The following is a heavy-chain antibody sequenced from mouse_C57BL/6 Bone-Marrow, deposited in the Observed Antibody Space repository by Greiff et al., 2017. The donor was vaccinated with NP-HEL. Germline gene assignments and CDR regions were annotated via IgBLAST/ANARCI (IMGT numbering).Heavy chain of an antibody. D-gene: IGHD1-1*01. CDR1: GYTFTSYW. Sequence: QVQLKQPGAELVRPGSSVKLSCKASGYTFTSYWMDWVKQRPGQGLEWIGNIYPSDSETHYNQKFKDKATLTVDKSSSTAYMQLSSLTSEDSAVYYCARWSTTVVEGGYFDYWGQGTTLTVSS. J-gene: IGHJ2*01. CDR2: IYPSDSET. CDR3: ARWSTTVVEGGYFDY. V-gene: IGHV1-61*01.